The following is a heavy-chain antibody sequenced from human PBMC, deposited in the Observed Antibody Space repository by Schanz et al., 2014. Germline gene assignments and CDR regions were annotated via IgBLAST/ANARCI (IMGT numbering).Heavy chain of an antibody. J-gene: IGHJ4*02. CDR2: MSYDGSIK. V-gene: IGHV3-30*03. CDR1: GFTFSSYG. D-gene: IGHD2-15*01. Sequence: QVQLVESGGGVVQPGRSLRLSCAASGFTFSSYGMHWVRQAPGKGLEWVAAMSYDGSIKYYGDSVKGRFTISRDSSKNTLYLQMNTLRAEDTAVYYCARDRGYCSGGSCLTFDYGGQGTLVTVSS. CDR3: ARDRGYCSGGSCLTFDY.